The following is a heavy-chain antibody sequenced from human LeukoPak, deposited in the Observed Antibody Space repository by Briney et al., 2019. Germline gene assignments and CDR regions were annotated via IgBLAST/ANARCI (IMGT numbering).Heavy chain of an antibody. J-gene: IGHJ4*01. D-gene: IGHD6-19*01. CDR3: ARESIAVAGAPFDY. V-gene: IGHV3-48*03. CDR2: ISSGSTI. CDR1: GFTFSSYE. Sequence: GGSLRLSCAASGFTFSSYEMNWVRQAPGKGLEWVSYISSGSTIYDAGSVKGRFTISRDNAKNSLYLQMNSLRAEDTAVYYCARESIAVAGAPFDYWGQGTLVTVSS.